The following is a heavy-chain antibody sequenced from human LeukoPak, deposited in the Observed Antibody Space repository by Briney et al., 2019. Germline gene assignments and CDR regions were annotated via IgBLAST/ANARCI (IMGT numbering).Heavy chain of an antibody. V-gene: IGHV3-30*01. D-gene: IGHD1-7*01. CDR3: ARATGTTGGLFDY. Sequence: GGALRLFCAASGFTFSTYAIHWGRQAPGKGVEWGAVISYDVSNKYYADSVKGRFTISRDNSQKTLCIQMNSLRAEDTAVYYCARATGTTGGLFDYWGQGTLVTVSS. CDR2: ISYDVSNK. CDR1: GFTFSTYA. J-gene: IGHJ4*02.